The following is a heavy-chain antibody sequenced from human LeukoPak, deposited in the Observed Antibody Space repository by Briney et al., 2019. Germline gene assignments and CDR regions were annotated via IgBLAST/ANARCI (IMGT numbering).Heavy chain of an antibody. CDR2: ISWNGGST. D-gene: IGHD3-22*01. Sequence: PGGSLRLSCAASGFTFDDYGMSWVRQAPGKWPEWVSGISWNGGSTGYADSGKGRFTVSRDNAKNSMYLQMNSLRAEDTPLYYDAIADSTGYLLGHFDYWSQGCLVTVYS. J-gene: IGHJ4*02. V-gene: IGHV3-20*04. CDR1: GFTFDDYG. CDR3: AIADSTGYLLGHFDY.